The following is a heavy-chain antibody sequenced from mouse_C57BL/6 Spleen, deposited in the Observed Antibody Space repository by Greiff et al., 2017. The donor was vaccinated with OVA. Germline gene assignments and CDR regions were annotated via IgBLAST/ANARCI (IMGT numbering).Heavy chain of an antibody. CDR1: GFTFTDYY. V-gene: IGHV5-12*01. J-gene: IGHJ2*01. CDR2: ISTGGGST. CDR3: AREAFDY. Sequence: EVKLMESGGGLVQPGGSLKLSCAASGFTFTDYYMYWVRQTPGKRLEWVAYISTGGGSTYYPDIVKGRFTISRDNAKNTLYLQLSRLKSEDSAMYYCAREAFDYWGQGTTLTVSS.